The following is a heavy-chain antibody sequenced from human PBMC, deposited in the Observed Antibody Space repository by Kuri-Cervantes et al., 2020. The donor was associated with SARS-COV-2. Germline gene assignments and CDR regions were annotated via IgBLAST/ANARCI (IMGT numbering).Heavy chain of an antibody. CDR1: GFTFSSYS. CDR3: RIYFLEWSLDY. CDR2: IRRDGNEK. J-gene: IGHJ4*02. V-gene: IGHV3-7*01. Sequence: GESLETSCAAPGFTFSSYSMNWVRQAPGKGLEWVANIRRDGNEKYYVDSVKGRFTISRDNGKNSLYLQMNSLRAEGTAVYYCRIYFLEWSLDYWGQGTLVTVSS. D-gene: IGHD3-3*01.